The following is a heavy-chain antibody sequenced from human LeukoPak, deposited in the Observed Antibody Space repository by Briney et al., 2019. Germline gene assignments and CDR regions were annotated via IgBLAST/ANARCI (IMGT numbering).Heavy chain of an antibody. D-gene: IGHD4-17*01. Sequence: GGSLRLSCAASGFTFSSYAMHWVRQAPGKGLEWVANIKQDGSEKYYVDSVKGRFTISRDNAKNSLYLQMNSLRAEDTAVYYCARDDYGDYDYWGQGTLVTVSS. V-gene: IGHV3-7*01. J-gene: IGHJ4*02. CDR1: GFTFSSYA. CDR2: IKQDGSEK. CDR3: ARDDYGDYDY.